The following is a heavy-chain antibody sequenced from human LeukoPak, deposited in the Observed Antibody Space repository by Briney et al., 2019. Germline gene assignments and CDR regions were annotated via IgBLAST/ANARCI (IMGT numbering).Heavy chain of an antibody. CDR3: ARRPLYYYGSGSSKYNWFDP. CDR1: GYSISSGYY. J-gene: IGHJ5*02. CDR2: IYYSGST. V-gene: IGHV4-38-2*02. Sequence: SETLSLTCTVSGYSISSGYYWGWIRQPPGKGLEWIGSIYYSGSTYYNPSLKSRVTISVDTSKNQFSLKLSSVTAADTAVYYCARRPLYYYGSGSSKYNWFDPWGQGTLVTVSS. D-gene: IGHD3-10*01.